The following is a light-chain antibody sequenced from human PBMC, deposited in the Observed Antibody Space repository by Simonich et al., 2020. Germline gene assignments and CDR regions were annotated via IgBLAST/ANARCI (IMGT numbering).Light chain of an antibody. V-gene: IGKV1-39*01. J-gene: IGKJ1*01. CDR3: QQLNSYPWT. Sequence: DIQMTQSSSSLSASVGDRVTITCRASQSISSYLNWYQQKPGKAPKLLIYAASSLQSGVPSRFSGSGSGTDFTLTISSLQPEDFATYYCQQLNSYPWTFGQGTKVEIK. CDR1: QSISSY. CDR2: AAS.